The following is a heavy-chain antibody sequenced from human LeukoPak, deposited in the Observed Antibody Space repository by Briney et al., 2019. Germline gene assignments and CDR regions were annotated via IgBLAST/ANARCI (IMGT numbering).Heavy chain of an antibody. J-gene: IGHJ4*02. CDR2: ISKDGSSS. CDR1: GFTFTDYW. CDR3: ARGHITFGGVVVDY. V-gene: IGHV3-74*01. Sequence: PGGSLRLSCAASGFTFTDYWMHWVRQAPGKGLVWVSRISKDGSSSSYADSVKGRFSFSRDNAKNTLYLHMDSLRAEDTAVYYCARGHITFGGVVVDYWGQGTLVTVSS. D-gene: IGHD3-16*02.